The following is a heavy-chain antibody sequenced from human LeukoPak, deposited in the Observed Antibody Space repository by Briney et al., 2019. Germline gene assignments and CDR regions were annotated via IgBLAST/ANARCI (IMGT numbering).Heavy chain of an antibody. D-gene: IGHD3-10*01. V-gene: IGHV1-2*02. Sequence: ASVKVSCKASGYTFTGYYMHWVRQAPGQGLEWMGWINPNSGGTNYAQKFQGRATMTRDTSISTAYMELSRLRSDDTAVYYCARGHYYGSGSYTPYYYYGMDVWGQGTTVTVSS. CDR2: INPNSGGT. J-gene: IGHJ6*02. CDR1: GYTFTGYY. CDR3: ARGHYYGSGSYTPYYYYGMDV.